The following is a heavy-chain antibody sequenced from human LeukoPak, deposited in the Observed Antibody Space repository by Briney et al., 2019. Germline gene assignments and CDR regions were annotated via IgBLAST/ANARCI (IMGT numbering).Heavy chain of an antibody. J-gene: IGHJ3*02. CDR2: ISPSGDST. V-gene: IGHV3-23*01. CDR1: GFTFSSYA. CDR3: AKDILTLDAFDM. Sequence: GGSLRLSCAASGFTFSSYAMSWVRQAPGKGLKWVSSISPSGDSTYYADSVKGRFTISRDNSKNTLFLQMNSLRAGDTAVYYCAKDILTLDAFDMWGQGTMVTVSS.